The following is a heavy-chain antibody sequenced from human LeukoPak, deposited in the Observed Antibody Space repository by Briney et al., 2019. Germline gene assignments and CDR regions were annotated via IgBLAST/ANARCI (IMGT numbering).Heavy chain of an antibody. J-gene: IGHJ4*02. D-gene: IGHD4-17*01. Sequence: SETLSLTCTVSGGSISSYYWSWIRQPPGKGLEWIGYIYYSGTTNYNPSLKSRVTISVDTSKNQFSLKLRSVTAADTSVYYCARGGDYVWYFDYWGQGTLVTVSS. V-gene: IGHV4-59*01. CDR3: ARGGDYVWYFDY. CDR2: IYYSGTT. CDR1: GGSISSYY.